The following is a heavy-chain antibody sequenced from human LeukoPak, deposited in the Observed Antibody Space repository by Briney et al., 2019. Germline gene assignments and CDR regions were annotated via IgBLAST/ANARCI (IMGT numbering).Heavy chain of an antibody. J-gene: IGHJ3*02. CDR2: ISDSGETT. Sequence: GGSLRLSCAASGFTFSSYAMSWVRQAPGKGLEWVSGISDSGETTYYADSVKGRFTISRDNSKNTLYVQMNSLRVEDTAVYYGAKDRGGGSYYAGNLDIWGQGTMVTVSS. V-gene: IGHV3-23*01. D-gene: IGHD1-26*01. CDR3: AKDRGGGSYYAGNLDI. CDR1: GFTFSSYA.